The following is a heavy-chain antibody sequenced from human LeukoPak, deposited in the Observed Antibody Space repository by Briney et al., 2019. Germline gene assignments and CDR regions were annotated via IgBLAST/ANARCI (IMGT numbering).Heavy chain of an antibody. Sequence: PGGSLRLSCAASGFTFSSYGMHWVRQAPGKGLEWVTFIRYDGSNKYYADSVKGRFTISRDNSKNTLYLQMNSLRAEDTAMYYCVKDRYSGPENWGQGTLVTVSS. J-gene: IGHJ4*02. CDR3: VKDRYSGPEN. D-gene: IGHD4-11*01. CDR2: IRYDGSNK. V-gene: IGHV3-30*02. CDR1: GFTFSSYG.